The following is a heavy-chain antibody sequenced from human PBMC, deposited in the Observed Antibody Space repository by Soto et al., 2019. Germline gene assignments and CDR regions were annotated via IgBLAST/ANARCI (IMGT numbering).Heavy chain of an antibody. D-gene: IGHD2-15*01. V-gene: IGHV3-21*01. J-gene: IGHJ6*02. CDR2: ISSSSSYI. CDR3: ARSIYCSGGSCYYGMDV. CDR1: GFTFSSYS. Sequence: GGSLRLSCAASGFTFSSYSMNWVRQAPGKGLEWVSSISSSSSYIYYADSVKGRFTISRDNAKNSLYLQMNSLRAEDTAVYYCARSIYCSGGSCYYGMDVWGQGTTVTVSS.